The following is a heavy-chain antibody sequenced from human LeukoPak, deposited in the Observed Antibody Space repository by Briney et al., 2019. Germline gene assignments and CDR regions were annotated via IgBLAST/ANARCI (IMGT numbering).Heavy chain of an antibody. D-gene: IGHD1-26*01. V-gene: IGHV3-7*01. CDR1: GFTFSSYW. J-gene: IGHJ4*02. CDR3: ARDRRFAGACFDY. Sequence: GGSLRLSCAASGFTFSSYWMSWVRQAPGKGREWVANIKQDGSEKYYVDSVKGRFTISRDNAKNSLYLQMNSLRAEDTAVYYCARDRRFAGACFDYWGQGTLVTVSS. CDR2: IKQDGSEK.